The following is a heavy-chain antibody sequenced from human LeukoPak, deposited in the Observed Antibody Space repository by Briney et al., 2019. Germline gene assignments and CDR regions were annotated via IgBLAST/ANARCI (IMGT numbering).Heavy chain of an antibody. CDR3: ARGHFAWFDP. D-gene: IGHD3-3*02. V-gene: IGHV4-38-2*01. CDR2: INHSGNT. CDR1: GYSISSGYY. Sequence: PSETLSLTCAVSGYSISSGYYWGWIRQPPGKGLEWIGSINHSGNTYYNPSLKSRVTISVATSKNQFSLKLSSVTAADTAVYYCARGHFAWFDPWGQGTLVTVSS. J-gene: IGHJ5*02.